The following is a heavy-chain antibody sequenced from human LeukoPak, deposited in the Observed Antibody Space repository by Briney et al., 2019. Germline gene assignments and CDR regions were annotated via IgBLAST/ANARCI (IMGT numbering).Heavy chain of an antibody. CDR3: ARTSSTSCRFDY. D-gene: IGHD2-2*01. CDR2: IYHSGST. V-gene: IGHV4-30-2*01. Sequence: PSQTLSLTCTVSGGSISSGGYYWSWIRQPPGKGLEWIGYIYHSGSTYYNPSLKSRVTISVDRSKNQFSLKLSSVTAADTAVYYCARTSSTSCRFDYWGQGTLVTVSS. J-gene: IGHJ4*02. CDR1: GGSISSGGYY.